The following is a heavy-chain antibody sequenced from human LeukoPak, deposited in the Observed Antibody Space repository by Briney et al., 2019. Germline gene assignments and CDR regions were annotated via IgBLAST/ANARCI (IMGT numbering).Heavy chain of an antibody. Sequence: SETLSLTCTVSGGSLSSYYWSWIRQPPGKGLEWIGYFSYTGSTNYNPSLKSPVIISVDTSKNQFSLKLSSVTAADTAVYYCARVRGYSDYYYYMDVWGKGTTVTISS. CDR1: GGSLSSYY. V-gene: IGHV4-59*01. CDR2: FSYTGST. J-gene: IGHJ6*03. CDR3: ARVRGYSDYYYYMDV. D-gene: IGHD5-12*01.